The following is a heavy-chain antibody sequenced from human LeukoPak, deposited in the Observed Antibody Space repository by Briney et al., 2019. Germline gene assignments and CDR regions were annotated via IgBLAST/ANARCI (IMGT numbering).Heavy chain of an antibody. CDR3: ARPSMYYYDSSDAFDI. CDR2: IYPGDSDT. Sequence: GESLKISCKGSGYSFTSYWIGWVRQMPGKGLEWMGIIYPGDSDTRYSPSFQGQVTISADKSISTAYLQWSSLKASDTAMYYCARPSMYYYDSSDAFDIWGQGTMVTVSS. D-gene: IGHD3-22*01. J-gene: IGHJ3*02. V-gene: IGHV5-51*01. CDR1: GYSFTSYW.